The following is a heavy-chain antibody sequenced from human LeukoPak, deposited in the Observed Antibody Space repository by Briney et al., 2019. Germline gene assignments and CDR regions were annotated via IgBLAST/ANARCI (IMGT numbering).Heavy chain of an antibody. V-gene: IGHV3-30-3*01. Sequence: GGSLRLSCAASGFTFSSYAMHWVRQAPGKGLEWVAVISYDGSNKYYADSVKGRFTISRDNSKITLYLQMNSLRAEDTAVYYCARGEPIVGATQFDYWGQGTPVTVSS. CDR2: ISYDGSNK. J-gene: IGHJ4*02. D-gene: IGHD1-26*01. CDR1: GFTFSSYA. CDR3: ARGEPIVGATQFDY.